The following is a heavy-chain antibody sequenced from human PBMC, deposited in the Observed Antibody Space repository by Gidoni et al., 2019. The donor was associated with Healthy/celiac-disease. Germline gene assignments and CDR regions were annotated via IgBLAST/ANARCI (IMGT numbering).Heavy chain of an antibody. Sequence: QVQLQESGPGLVKLSQTLSLTCTVSGGFISSGCYYWSWIRQPAGKGLEWIGRIYTSGGTNYNPSLKSRVTMSVDTSKNQFSLKLSSVTAADTAVYYCARDLGLWWELSWFDPWGQGTLVTVSS. CDR3: ARDLGLWWELSWFDP. J-gene: IGHJ5*02. D-gene: IGHD1-26*01. V-gene: IGHV4-61*02. CDR2: IYTSGGT. CDR1: GGFISSGCYY.